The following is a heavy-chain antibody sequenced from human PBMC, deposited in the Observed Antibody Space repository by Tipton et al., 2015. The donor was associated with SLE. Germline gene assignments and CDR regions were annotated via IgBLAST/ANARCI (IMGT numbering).Heavy chain of an antibody. D-gene: IGHD1-20*01. CDR3: ATEGNWKSHYYGMDV. CDR2: IWYDGSNK. CDR1: GFTFSYYE. Sequence: SLRLSCAASGFTFSYYEMNWVRQAPGKGLEWVAVIWYDGSNKYYADSVKGRFTISRDNSKNTRYLQMNSLRAEDTGVYYCATEGNWKSHYYGMDVWGQGTTVTVTS. J-gene: IGHJ6*02. V-gene: IGHV3-33*08.